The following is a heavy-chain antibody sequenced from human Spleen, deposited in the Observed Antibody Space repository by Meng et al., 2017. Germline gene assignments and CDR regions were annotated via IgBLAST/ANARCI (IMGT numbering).Heavy chain of an antibody. CDR2: ISWNSGSI. V-gene: IGHV3-9*01. Sequence: SLKISCAASGFTFDDDGMHWVRQAPGKGLEWVSSISWNSGSIGYADSVKGRFTISRDNAKNSLYPQMNSLRAEDTALYYCAKDRGSTSPFYGMDVWGQGTTVTVSS. CDR3: AKDRGSTSPFYGMDV. J-gene: IGHJ6*02. CDR1: GFTFDDDG. D-gene: IGHD2-2*01.